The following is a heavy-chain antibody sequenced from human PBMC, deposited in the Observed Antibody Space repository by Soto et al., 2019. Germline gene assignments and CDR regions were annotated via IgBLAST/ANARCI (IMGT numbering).Heavy chain of an antibody. CDR3: TTDNYYDSSGYYPIDY. D-gene: IGHD3-22*01. J-gene: IGHJ4*02. Sequence: GGSLRLSCATSGFTFSNAWMHWVRQAPGKGLEWVGRIKSKTDGGTTDYAAPVKGRFTISRDDSKNTLYLQMNSLKTEDTAVYYCTTDNYYDSSGYYPIDYWGQGTLVTVSS. CDR1: GFTFSNAW. V-gene: IGHV3-15*07. CDR2: IKSKTDGGTT.